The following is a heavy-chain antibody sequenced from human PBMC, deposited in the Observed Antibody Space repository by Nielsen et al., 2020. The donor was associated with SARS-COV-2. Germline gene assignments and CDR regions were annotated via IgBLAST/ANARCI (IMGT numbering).Heavy chain of an antibody. Sequence: GESLKISCAVSGFDFSDFGIHWVRQAPGKGLEWVAVMSSDGRNELYADSVRGRFSISRDNSKNTLYLQMNSLRAEDTAVYYCARARGVAAAGMGYWGQGTLVTVSS. V-gene: IGHV3-30*03. CDR3: ARARGVAAAGMGY. J-gene: IGHJ4*02. CDR2: MSSDGRNE. CDR1: GFDFSDFG. D-gene: IGHD6-13*01.